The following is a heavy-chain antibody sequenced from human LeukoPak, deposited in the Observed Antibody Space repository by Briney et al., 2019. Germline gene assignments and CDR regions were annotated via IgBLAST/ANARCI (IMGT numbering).Heavy chain of an antibody. CDR2: IRYDGSNK. CDR1: GFTFSSYG. J-gene: IGHJ3*02. CDR3: ATHRDGGSSSYDAFDI. Sequence: PGGSLRLSCAASGFTFSSYGMHWVRQAPGKGLEWVAFIRYDGSNKYYADSVKGRFTISRDKSKNTLYLQMNSLRAEDTAVYYCATHRDGGSSSYDAFDIWGQGTMVTVSS. D-gene: IGHD6-13*01. V-gene: IGHV3-30*02.